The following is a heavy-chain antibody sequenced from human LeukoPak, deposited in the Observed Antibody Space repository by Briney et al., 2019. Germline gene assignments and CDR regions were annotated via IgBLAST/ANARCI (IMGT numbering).Heavy chain of an antibody. CDR1: GFTVSSNY. CDR2: IYSGGST. CDR3: ARDQSYSGSPEYYFDY. D-gene: IGHD1-26*01. V-gene: IGHV3-66*01. J-gene: IGHJ4*02. Sequence: PGGSLRLSCAASGFTVSSNYMSWVRQAPGKGLEWVSVIYSGGSTYYADSVKGRFTISRDNSKNTLYLQMNSLRAEDTAVYYCARDQSYSGSPEYYFDYWGQGTLVTVSS.